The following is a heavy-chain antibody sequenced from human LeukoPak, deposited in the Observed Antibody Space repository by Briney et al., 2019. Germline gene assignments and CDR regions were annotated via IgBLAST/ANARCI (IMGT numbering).Heavy chain of an antibody. J-gene: IGHJ5*02. CDR3: ARVLVPAAMVHGWFDP. D-gene: IGHD2-2*01. CDR2: SYYSGST. Sequence: SETLSLTCTVSGGSISSYYCSWIRQPPGKGQGLVWYSYYSGSTNYNPSLKSRGTISVDPSKNQFSLKLSSVTAADTAVYYCARVLVPAAMVHGWFDPWGQRTLVTVSS. CDR1: GGSISSYY. V-gene: IGHV4-59*01.